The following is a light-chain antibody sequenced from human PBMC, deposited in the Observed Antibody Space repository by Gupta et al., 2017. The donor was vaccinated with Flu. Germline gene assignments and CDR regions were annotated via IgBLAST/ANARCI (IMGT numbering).Light chain of an antibody. CDR2: DTS. CDR3: QQYVSSLGFT. Sequence: TLSLSPGERATLSCRASQSVSSGYLAWYQQKPGQAPRLLIYDTSSRATGIPDRFSGSGSGTDFTLTISRLEPEDFAVYYCQQYVSSLGFTFGPGTKVDI. CDR1: QSVSSGY. J-gene: IGKJ3*01. V-gene: IGKV3-20*01.